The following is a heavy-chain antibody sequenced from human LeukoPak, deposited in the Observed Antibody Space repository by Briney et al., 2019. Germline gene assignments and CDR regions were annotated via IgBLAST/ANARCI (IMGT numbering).Heavy chain of an antibody. CDR2: ISSSGSTI. Sequence: PGGSLRLSCAASGFTFGSYEMNWVRQAPGKGLEWVSYISSSGSTIYYADSVKGRFTISRDNAKNSLYLQMNSLRAEDTAVYYCAKVGVGLAYCGGDCSTTVFDYWGQGTLVTVSS. D-gene: IGHD2-21*02. CDR1: GFTFGSYE. V-gene: IGHV3-48*03. J-gene: IGHJ4*02. CDR3: AKVGVGLAYCGGDCSTTVFDY.